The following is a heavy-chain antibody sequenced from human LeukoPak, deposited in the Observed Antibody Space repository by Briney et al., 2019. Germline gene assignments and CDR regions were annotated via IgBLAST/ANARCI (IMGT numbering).Heavy chain of an antibody. CDR3: ARASSSWYGNWFDP. V-gene: IGHV4-39*07. CDR2: IYYSGST. Sequence: SETLSLTCTVSGGSISSSSYYWGWIRQPPGKGLEWIGSIYYSGSTYNPSLKSRVTISVDTSKNQFSLKLSSVTAADTAVYYCARASSSWYGNWFDPWGQGTLVTVSS. J-gene: IGHJ5*02. CDR1: GGSISSSSYY. D-gene: IGHD6-13*01.